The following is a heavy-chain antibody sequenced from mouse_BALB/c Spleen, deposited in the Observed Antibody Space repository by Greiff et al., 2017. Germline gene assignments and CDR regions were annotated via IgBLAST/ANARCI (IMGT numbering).Heavy chain of an antibody. V-gene: IGHV1-26*01. CDR1: GYSFTGYY. CDR2: INPYNGAT. J-gene: IGHJ4*01. CDR3: ARGGNNGIYYAMDY. Sequence: VQLQQSGPELVKPGASVKISCKASGYSFTGYYMHWVKQSHVKSLEWIGRINPYNGATSYNQNFKDKASLTVDKSSSTAYMELHSLTSEDSAVYYCARGGNNGIYYAMDYWGQGTSVTVSS. D-gene: IGHD2-1*01.